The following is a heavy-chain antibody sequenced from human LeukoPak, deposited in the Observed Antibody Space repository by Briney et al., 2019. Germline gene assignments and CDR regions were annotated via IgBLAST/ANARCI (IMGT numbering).Heavy chain of an antibody. CDR2: IYYSGST. V-gene: IGHV4-39*01. CDR3: ASNTGTTGWFDP. D-gene: IGHD1-1*01. Sequence: PSETLSLTCTVSGGSINSYYWTWIRPPPGKGLEWIGSIYYSGSTYYNPSLKSRVTISVDTSKNQFSLKLSSVTAAGTAVYYCASNTGTTGWFDPWGQGTLVTVSS. J-gene: IGHJ5*02. CDR1: GGSINSYY.